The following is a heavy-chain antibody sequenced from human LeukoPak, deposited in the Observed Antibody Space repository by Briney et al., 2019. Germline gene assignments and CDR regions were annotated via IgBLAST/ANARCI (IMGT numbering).Heavy chain of an antibody. CDR1: GGSFSGYY. CDR3: ARGSRDTRGSYYVYPLDI. Sequence: SVTLSLTCAVYGGSFSGYYWSWVRQPPGKGLEWAGEINHSGSTNYNPSLKSRVTISVDTSRNQFSLRLTSVTVADTAVYYCARGSRDTRGSYYVYPLDIWGQGTIVTVSS. J-gene: IGHJ3*02. V-gene: IGHV4-34*01. D-gene: IGHD3-22*01. CDR2: INHSGST.